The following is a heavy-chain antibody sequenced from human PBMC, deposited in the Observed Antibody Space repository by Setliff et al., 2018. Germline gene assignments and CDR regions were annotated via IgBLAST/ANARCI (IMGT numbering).Heavy chain of an antibody. CDR1: GVVFRNYH. J-gene: IGHJ4*02. Sequence: PGGSLRLSCVVSGVVFRNYHLNWVRQTPEKGLEWVSSFSGSNEYIKYADSVKGRFTISRDSAENAVYLQMNNLSAEDTAVYYCAGSRAWTPIFDSWGQGILVTVSS. CDR3: AGSRAWTPIFDS. V-gene: IGHV3-21*01. CDR2: FSGSNEYI. D-gene: IGHD2-15*01.